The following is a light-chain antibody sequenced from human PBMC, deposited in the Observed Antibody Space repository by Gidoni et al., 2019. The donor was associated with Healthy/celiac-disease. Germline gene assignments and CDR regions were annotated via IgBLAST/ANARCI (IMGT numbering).Light chain of an antibody. CDR2: GNS. CDR1: SSNIGAGYD. J-gene: IGLJ3*02. V-gene: IGLV1-40*01. Sequence: QSVLTQPPSASGAPGQRVTISCTGSSSNIGAGYDVHWYQQLPGTAPKRLIYGNSNRPSGVPDRFSGSKSGTSASLAITGRQAEDEADYYCQSYDSSLSGSVFGGGTKLTVL. CDR3: QSYDSSLSGSV.